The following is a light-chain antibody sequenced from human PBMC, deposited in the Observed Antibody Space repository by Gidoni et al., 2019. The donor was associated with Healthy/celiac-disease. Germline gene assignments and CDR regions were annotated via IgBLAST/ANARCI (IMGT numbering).Light chain of an antibody. CDR1: QSVSSN. V-gene: IGKV3-15*01. CDR3: QPYNNWPS. J-gene: IGKJ4*01. CDR2: GAS. Sequence: EIVMTQYPATLSVSPGERATLSCRASQSVSSNLAWYQQNPGQSPRLLIYGASTRATGIPARFSVSGSGTEFTLTISSLQSEDFAVYYCQPYNNWPSFGGGTKVELK.